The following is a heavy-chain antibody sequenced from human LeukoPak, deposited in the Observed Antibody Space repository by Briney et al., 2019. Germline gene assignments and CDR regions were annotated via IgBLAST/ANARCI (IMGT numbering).Heavy chain of an antibody. CDR1: GFTFSSYA. CDR3: ARDFPMDV. J-gene: IGHJ6*04. V-gene: IGHV3-30*04. CDR2: ISYDGSNK. Sequence: PGRSLRLSCAASGFTFSSYAMHWVRQAPGKGLEWVAVISYDGSNKYYADSVKGRFTTSRDNSKNTLYLQMNSLRAEDTAVYYCARDFPMDVWGKGTTVTVSS.